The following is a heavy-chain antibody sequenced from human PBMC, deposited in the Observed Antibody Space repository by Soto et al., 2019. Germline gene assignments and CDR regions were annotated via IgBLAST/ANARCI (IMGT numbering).Heavy chain of an antibody. D-gene: IGHD3-10*01. CDR1: GGSISSGGYY. V-gene: IGHV4-31*03. J-gene: IGHJ6*02. CDR3: ASATPALWFGELPGYDYGMDV. CDR2: IYYSGST. Sequence: QVQLQESGPGLVKPSQTLSLTCTVSGGSISSGGYYWSWIRQHPGKGLEWIGYIYYSGSTYYNPSLKSRVTISVDTSKNQFSLKLSAVAAGDRAVYYCASATPALWFGELPGYDYGMDVWGQGTTVTVSS.